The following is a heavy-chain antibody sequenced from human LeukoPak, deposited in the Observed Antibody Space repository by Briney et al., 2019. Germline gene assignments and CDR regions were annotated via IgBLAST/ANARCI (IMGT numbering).Heavy chain of an antibody. CDR2: IYDSGTT. D-gene: IGHD4/OR15-4a*01. CDR3: ARDLTTPPYNWFDP. J-gene: IGHJ5*02. CDR1: GASISGYY. V-gene: IGHV4-59*12. Sequence: SETLSLTCTVSGASISGYYWSWIRQPPGKGPEWIAYIYDSGTTNYKPSLQSRVTMSVDTSKNQFSLKMSSVTAADTAVYYCARDLTTPPYNWFDPWGQGILVTVSS.